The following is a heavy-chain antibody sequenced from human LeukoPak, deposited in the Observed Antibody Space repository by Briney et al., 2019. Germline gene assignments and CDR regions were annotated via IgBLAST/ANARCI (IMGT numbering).Heavy chain of an antibody. CDR2: INHSGST. CDR3: AGARQYQLLFRIVNWFDP. D-gene: IGHD2-2*01. V-gene: IGHV4-34*01. CDR1: GGSFSGYY. Sequence: SETLSLTCAVYGGSFSGYYWSWIRQPPGKGLEWIGEINHSGSTNCNPSLKSRVTISVDTSKNQFSLKLSSVTAADTAVYYCAGARQYQLLFRIVNWFDPWGQGTLVTVSS. J-gene: IGHJ5*02.